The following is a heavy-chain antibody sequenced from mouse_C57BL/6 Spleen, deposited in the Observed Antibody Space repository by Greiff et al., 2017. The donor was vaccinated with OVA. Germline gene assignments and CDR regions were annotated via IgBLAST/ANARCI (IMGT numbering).Heavy chain of an antibody. Sequence: EVMLVESGGGLVKPGGSLKLSCAASGFTFSSYAMSWVRQTPEKRLEWVATISDGGSYTYYPDNVKGRFTISRDNAKNNLYLQMSHLKSEDTAMYYCARTEVAMDYWGQGTSVTVSS. J-gene: IGHJ4*01. CDR1: GFTFSSYA. CDR2: ISDGGSYT. V-gene: IGHV5-4*03. CDR3: ARTEVAMDY.